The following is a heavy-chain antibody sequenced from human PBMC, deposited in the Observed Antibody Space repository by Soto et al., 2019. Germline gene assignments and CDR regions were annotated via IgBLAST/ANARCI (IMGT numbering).Heavy chain of an antibody. V-gene: IGHV3-23*01. J-gene: IGHJ4*01. Sequence: GGSLRLSCADSGFTFSSYAMSRVRQAPGKGLDWVSAISRSGGSAYYADSVEARFTISRDNYKKTLYLQMNSXTTEDTAVYYSAKDLSYNKVTTIDRFDDWGHGTLVTVGS. CDR1: GFTFSSYA. D-gene: IGHD4-17*01. CDR3: AKDLSYNKVTTIDRFDD. CDR2: ISRSGGSA.